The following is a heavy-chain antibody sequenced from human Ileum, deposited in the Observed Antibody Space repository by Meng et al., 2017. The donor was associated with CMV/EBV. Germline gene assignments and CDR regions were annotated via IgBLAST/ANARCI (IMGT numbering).Heavy chain of an antibody. V-gene: IGHV3-20*01. CDR1: GFTFEEYG. D-gene: IGHD5-18*01. CDR2: INWNGGST. Sequence: GGSLRLSCAASGFTFEEYGMSWVRQVPGKGLEWVSGINWNGGSTGYADSVKGRFTISRDTSKNTAYLQMNTLRGEDTAVYHCARDVGGDGYGHFDTWGQGTLVTVSS. J-gene: IGHJ4*02. CDR3: ARDVGGDGYGHFDT.